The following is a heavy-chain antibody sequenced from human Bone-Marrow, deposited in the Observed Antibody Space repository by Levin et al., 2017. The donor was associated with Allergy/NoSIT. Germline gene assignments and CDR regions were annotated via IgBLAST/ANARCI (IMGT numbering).Heavy chain of an antibody. CDR3: VTLKQWKTLFDP. D-gene: IGHD6-19*01. Sequence: AGESLKISCVASGFDFSSYYMTWVRQAPGKGLEWVANIKQDGSEKNYVDSVKGRFTISRDNAKNSLSLQMNSLRAEDTAMYYCVTLKQWKTLFDPWGQGTQVTVSS. CDR1: GFDFSSYY. J-gene: IGHJ5*02. CDR2: IKQDGSEK. V-gene: IGHV3-7*02.